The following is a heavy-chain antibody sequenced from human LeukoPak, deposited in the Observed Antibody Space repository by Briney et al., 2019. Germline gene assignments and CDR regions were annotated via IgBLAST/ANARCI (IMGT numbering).Heavy chain of an antibody. CDR1: GLTFSGSA. D-gene: IGHD3-22*01. CDR2: IRSKANSYAT. J-gene: IGHJ4*02. CDR3: TISGYHDY. V-gene: IGHV3-73*01. Sequence: PGGSLRLSCAASGLTFSGSAMHWVRQASGKGLEWVGRIRSKANSYATAYSASVKGRFTISRDDSKNTAYLQMNSLKTEDTAVYYWTISGYHDYWGQGTLVTVSS.